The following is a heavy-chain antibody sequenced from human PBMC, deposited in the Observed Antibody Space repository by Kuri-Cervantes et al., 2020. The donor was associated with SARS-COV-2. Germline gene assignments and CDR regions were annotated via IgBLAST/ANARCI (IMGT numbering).Heavy chain of an antibody. V-gene: IGHV3-21*05. J-gene: IGHJ4*02. Sequence: GESLKISCAASGFTFSSYSMNWVRQAPGKGLEWVSYISSSSSYIYYADSVKGRFTISRDNAKNSLYLQMNSLRAEDTAVYYCARVLPEPAAAFDYWGQGTLVTVSS. CDR3: ARVLPEPAAAFDY. D-gene: IGHD6-13*01. CDR2: ISSSSSYI. CDR1: GFTFSSYS.